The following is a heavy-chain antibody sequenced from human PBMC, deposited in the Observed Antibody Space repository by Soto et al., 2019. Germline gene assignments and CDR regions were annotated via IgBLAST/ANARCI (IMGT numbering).Heavy chain of an antibody. CDR1: GFTFDDNA. D-gene: IGHD5-12*01. J-gene: IGHJ2*01. Sequence: GGSLRLSCAVSGFTFDDNAMHWVRQAPEKGLEWVSGIGTAGDTYYPGSVKGRFTISRENAKNSLYLQMNSLRAGDTAVYYCARLGDGYNNWYFDLWGRGTLVTVSS. CDR3: ARLGDGYNNWYFDL. CDR2: IGTAGDT. V-gene: IGHV3-13*01.